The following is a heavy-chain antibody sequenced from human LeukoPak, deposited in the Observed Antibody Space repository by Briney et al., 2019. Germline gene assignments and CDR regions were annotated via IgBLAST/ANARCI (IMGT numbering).Heavy chain of an antibody. CDR1: GGSISSYY. CDR2: IYYSGST. V-gene: IGHV4-59*01. Sequence: PSEILSVTCTVSGGSISSYYWSGIRQPPGKGLEWIGYIYYSGSTNYNPSLKSRVTISVDTSKNQFSLKLSSVTAADTAVYYCARGSEWLRMYYFDYWGQGTLVTVSS. J-gene: IGHJ4*02. CDR3: ARGSEWLRMYYFDY. D-gene: IGHD5-12*01.